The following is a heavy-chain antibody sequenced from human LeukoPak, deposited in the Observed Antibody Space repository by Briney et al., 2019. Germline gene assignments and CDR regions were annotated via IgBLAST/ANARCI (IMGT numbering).Heavy chain of an antibody. CDR1: GGSLSGYY. CDR2: INHSGST. D-gene: IGHD2-2*02. J-gene: IGHJ5*02. Sequence: SETLSLTCAVYGGSLSGYYWSWIRQPPGKGLEWIGEINHSGSTNYNPSLKSRVTISVDTSKNQFSLKLSSVTAADTAVYYCARGRVVPAAIPGVNWFDPWGQGTLVTVSS. CDR3: ARGRVVPAAIPGVNWFDP. V-gene: IGHV4-34*01.